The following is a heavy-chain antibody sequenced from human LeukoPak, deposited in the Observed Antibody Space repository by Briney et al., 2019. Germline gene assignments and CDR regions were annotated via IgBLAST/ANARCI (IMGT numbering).Heavy chain of an antibody. D-gene: IGHD6-19*01. V-gene: IGHV4-39*07. CDR2: IYYSGIT. CDR3: ARDHSGWPGYFDY. Sequence: SETLSLTCTVSGGSISNNNYYWGWIRQPPGKGLEWIGDIYYSGITYYNPSLKSRVTISVDTSKNQFSLKLSSVTAADTAVYYCARDHSGWPGYFDYWGQGTLVTVSS. CDR1: GGSISNNNYY. J-gene: IGHJ4*02.